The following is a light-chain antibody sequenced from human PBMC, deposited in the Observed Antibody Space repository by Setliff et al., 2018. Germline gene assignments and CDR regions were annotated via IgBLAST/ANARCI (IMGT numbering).Light chain of an antibody. J-gene: IGLJ1*01. CDR1: SSNIGSNT. CDR2: SND. V-gene: IGLV1-44*01. Sequence: QSALAQPPSTSGTPGQKVTISCSGGSSNIGSNTVNWYQQFPGTAPKLLIYSNDQRPSGVPDRFSGSKSGTSASLAISGLQSEDESYYYCAAWDDSLNGLDVFGTGTKVTV. CDR3: AAWDDSLNGLDV.